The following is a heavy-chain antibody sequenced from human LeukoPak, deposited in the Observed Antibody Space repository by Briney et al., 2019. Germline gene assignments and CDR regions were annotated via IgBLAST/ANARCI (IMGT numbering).Heavy chain of an antibody. D-gene: IGHD3-10*01. CDR2: ISSSSSYI. CDR1: GFTFSSYS. Sequence: GGSLRLSCAASGFTFSSYSMNWVRQAPGKGLEWVSSISSSSSYIYYADSVKGRFTISRDNAKNSLYLQMNSLRAEDTAVYYCASGGSLWFGEFDVFDYWGQGTLVTVSS. J-gene: IGHJ4*02. CDR3: ASGGSLWFGEFDVFDY. V-gene: IGHV3-21*01.